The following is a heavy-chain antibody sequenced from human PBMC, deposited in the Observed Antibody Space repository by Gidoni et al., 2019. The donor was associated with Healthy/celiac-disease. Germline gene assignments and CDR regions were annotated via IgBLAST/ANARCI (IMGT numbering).Heavy chain of an antibody. CDR1: GFTFSSYG. CDR3: AKVFSRGMIVAGPFDY. J-gene: IGHJ4*02. CDR2: ISYDGSNK. D-gene: IGHD5-12*01. V-gene: IGHV3-30*18. Sequence: QVQLVESGGGVVQPGRSLRLSCAASGFTFSSYGMHWVRQAPGKGLEWVAVISYDGSNKYYADSVKGRFTISRDNSKNTLYLQMNSLRAEDTAVYYCAKVFSRGMIVAGPFDYWGQGTLVTVSS.